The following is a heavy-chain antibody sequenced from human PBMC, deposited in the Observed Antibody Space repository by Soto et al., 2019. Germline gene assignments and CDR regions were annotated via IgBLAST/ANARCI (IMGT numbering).Heavy chain of an antibody. CDR1: GFTFEDYT. D-gene: IGHD2-15*01. Sequence: PGGSLRLSCEGSGFTFEDYTMHWVRQPPGRGLEWVSLIHWNGGRAYYADSVKGRFTISRDNSKNSLYLQMNSLKTEDTALYYCVKDTTDYGGNTLADAFGVWGQGTLVTVSS. V-gene: IGHV3-43*01. CDR3: VKDTTDYGGNTLADAFGV. CDR2: IHWNGGRA. J-gene: IGHJ3*01.